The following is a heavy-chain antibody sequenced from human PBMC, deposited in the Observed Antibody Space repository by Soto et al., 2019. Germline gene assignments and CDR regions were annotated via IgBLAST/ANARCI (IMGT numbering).Heavy chain of an antibody. J-gene: IGHJ4*02. CDR3: ASAKIGDYFQVY. CDR2: ISGSGSTT. Sequence: GGSLRLSCAASGFTFSSYAMSWVRQAPGKGLVWVSAISGSGSTTSYADSVKGRFTISRDNAKNTLYLQMDSLRAEDTAVYYCASAKIGDYFQVYWGQGTLVTVSS. CDR1: GFTFSSYA. D-gene: IGHD4-17*01. V-gene: IGHV3-23*01.